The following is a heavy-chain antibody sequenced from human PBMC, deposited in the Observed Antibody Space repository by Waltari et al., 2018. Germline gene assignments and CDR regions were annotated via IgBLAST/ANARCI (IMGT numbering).Heavy chain of an antibody. Sequence: QVQLQESGPGLVKPSQTLSLTCTVSGGSISSGSYYWSWIRQPAGKGLGWIGRIYTSGSTNYNPSLKSRVTISVDTSKNQFSLKLSSVTAADTAVYYCARVRGYYYDSSGYYSSGYFDLWGRGTLVTVSS. D-gene: IGHD3-22*01. V-gene: IGHV4-61*02. J-gene: IGHJ2*01. CDR2: IYTSGST. CDR3: ARVRGYYYDSSGYYSSGYFDL. CDR1: GGSISSGSYY.